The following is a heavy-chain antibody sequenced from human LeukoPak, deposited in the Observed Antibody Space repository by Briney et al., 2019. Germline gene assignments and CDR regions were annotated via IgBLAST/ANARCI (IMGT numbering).Heavy chain of an antibody. V-gene: IGHV4-39*02. D-gene: IGHD3-22*01. CDR2: FYYTGST. CDR3: ARANYYDSSGYYYNAFDI. J-gene: IGHJ3*02. CDR1: GASISRNTCY. Sequence: PSETLSLTCSVSGASISRNTCYWGWIRQSPGKGLEWIGTFYYTGSTYYNPSLKSRITISVDTSKNHFSLKLSSVTAADTAVYYCARANYYDSSGYYYNAFDIWGQGTMVTVSS.